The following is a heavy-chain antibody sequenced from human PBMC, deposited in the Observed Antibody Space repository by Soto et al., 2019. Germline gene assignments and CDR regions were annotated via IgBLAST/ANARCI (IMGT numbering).Heavy chain of an antibody. CDR2: INTNTGNP. J-gene: IGHJ6*02. V-gene: IGHV7-4-1*01. D-gene: IGHD3-3*01. CDR1: GYTFTSYA. Sequence: ASVKVSCKASGYTFTSYAMNWVRQAPGQGLEWMGWINTNTGNPTYAQGFTGRFVFSLDTSVSTAYLQICSLKAEDTAVYYCARDAAPPTYDFWSGYYNRYYYYGMDVWGQGXTVTV. CDR3: ARDAAPPTYDFWSGYYNRYYYYGMDV.